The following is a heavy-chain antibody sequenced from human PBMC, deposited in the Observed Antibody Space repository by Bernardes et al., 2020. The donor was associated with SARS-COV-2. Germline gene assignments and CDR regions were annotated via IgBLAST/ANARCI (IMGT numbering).Heavy chain of an antibody. D-gene: IGHD2-2*02. CDR2: IYPGDSDT. CDR1: GYSFTSYW. CDR3: ALNPAIPTGEHGFDY. J-gene: IGHJ4*02. Sequence: GESLKISCKGSGYSFTSYWIGWVRQMPGKGLEWMGIIYPGDSDTRYSPSFQGQVTISADKSISTAYLQWSSLKASDTAMYYCALNPAIPTGEHGFDYWGQGTLVTVSS. V-gene: IGHV5-51*01.